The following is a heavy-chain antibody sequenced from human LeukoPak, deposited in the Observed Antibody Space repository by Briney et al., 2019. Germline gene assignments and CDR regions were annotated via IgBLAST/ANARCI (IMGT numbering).Heavy chain of an antibody. D-gene: IGHD3-22*01. CDR2: INHSGST. CDR3: ARYSGYYLSYFDY. J-gene: IGHJ4*02. CDR1: DGSFSSYY. V-gene: IGHV4-34*01. Sequence: SETLSLTCAVYDGSFSSYYWSWIRQPPGKGLEWIGEINHSGSTNYNPSLKSRVTISVDTSKNQFSLKLSSVTAADTAVYYCARYSGYYLSYFDYWGQGTLVTVSS.